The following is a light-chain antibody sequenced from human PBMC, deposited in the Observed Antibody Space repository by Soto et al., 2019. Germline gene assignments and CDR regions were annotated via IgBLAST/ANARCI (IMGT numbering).Light chain of an antibody. CDR1: QSVSTN. V-gene: IGKV3-15*01. CDR2: SAS. CDR3: QQYNNWWA. J-gene: IGKJ1*01. Sequence: EIVMTQSPATLSVSPGERATLSCRASQSVSTNLAWYQQKPGQAPRLLIYSASTSATGIPARFSGSGSGTEFTLTISTLQSEDFAVYYCQQYNNWWAFGQGTKVEIK.